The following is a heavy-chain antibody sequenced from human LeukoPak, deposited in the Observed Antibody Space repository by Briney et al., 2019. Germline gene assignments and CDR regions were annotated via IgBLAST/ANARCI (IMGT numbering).Heavy chain of an antibody. V-gene: IGHV1-69*05. D-gene: IGHD4-17*01. CDR1: GGTFSSYA. CDR2: IIPIFGTA. J-gene: IGHJ3*02. CDR3: ARDLYGDLSLDAFDI. Sequence: GASVKVSCKASGGTFSSYAISWVRQAPGQGLEWMGGIIPIFGTANCAQKFQGRVTITTDESTSTAYMELSSLRSEDTAVYYCARDLYGDLSLDAFDIWGQGTMVTVSS.